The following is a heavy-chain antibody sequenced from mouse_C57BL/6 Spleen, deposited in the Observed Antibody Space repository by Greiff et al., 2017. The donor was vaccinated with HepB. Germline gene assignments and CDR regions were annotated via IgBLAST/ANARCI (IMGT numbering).Heavy chain of an antibody. Sequence: VQLQQPGAELVMPGASVKLSCKASGYTFTSYGMHWVKQRPGQGLEWIGEIDPSDSYTNYNQKFKGKSTLTVDKSSSTAYMQLSSLTSEDSAVYYCARFGATGFAYWGQGTLVTVSA. V-gene: IGHV1-69*01. D-gene: IGHD3-1*01. CDR3: ARFGATGFAY. CDR2: IDPSDSYT. J-gene: IGHJ3*01. CDR1: GYTFTSYG.